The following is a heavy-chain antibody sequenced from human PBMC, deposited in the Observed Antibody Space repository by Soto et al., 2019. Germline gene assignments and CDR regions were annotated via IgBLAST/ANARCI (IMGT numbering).Heavy chain of an antibody. CDR1: GGSLTSADYY. V-gene: IGHV4-31*03. CDR2: IYYSGTT. D-gene: IGHD4-4*01. CDR3: ARGDYSRLNFVY. Sequence: QVQLQESGPGLVKPSQTLSLTCTVSGGSLTSADYYWSWIRQHPGKGLEGVGYIYYSGTTTYSPSLKSRVTISLDTSKNQFSLNLSSVTAADTAVYYCARGDYSRLNFVYWGQGTLVTISS. J-gene: IGHJ4*02.